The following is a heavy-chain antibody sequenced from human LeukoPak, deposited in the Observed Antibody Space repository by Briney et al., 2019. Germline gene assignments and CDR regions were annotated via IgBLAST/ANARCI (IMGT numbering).Heavy chain of an antibody. CDR3: ARGTQGVDP. D-gene: IGHD1-26*01. CDR2: TNPNSGNT. J-gene: IGHJ5*02. V-gene: IGHV1-8*02. CDR1: GYTFTGYY. Sequence: ASVKVSCKASGYTFTGYYMHWVRQAPGQGLEWMGWTNPNSGNTGYAQKFQGRVTMTRNTSISTAYMELSSLRSEDTAVYYCARGTQGVDPWGQGTLVTVSS.